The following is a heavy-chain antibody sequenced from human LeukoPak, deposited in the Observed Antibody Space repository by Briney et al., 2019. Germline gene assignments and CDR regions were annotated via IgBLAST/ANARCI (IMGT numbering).Heavy chain of an antibody. CDR1: GYSISSGYY. D-gene: IGHD3-16*02. J-gene: IGHJ5*02. V-gene: IGHV4-38-2*02. CDR3: ARSGADYIWGSYRFGSWFDP. Sequence: SETLSLTCSVSGYSISSGYYWGWIRQPPGKGLEWIGSMSHSAGTYQNPSLKSRVTISIDTSKNQFFLKVNAVTAADTAVYYCARSGADYIWGSYRFGSWFDPWGQGTLVTVSS. CDR2: MSHSAGT.